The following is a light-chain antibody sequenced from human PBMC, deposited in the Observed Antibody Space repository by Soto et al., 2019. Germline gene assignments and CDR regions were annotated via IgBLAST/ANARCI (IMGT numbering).Light chain of an antibody. J-gene: IGKJ1*01. CDR3: QQRGHWPRT. CDR2: EAS. Sequence: EVVLTQSPATMSLYPGEGATLSCRASQSVSTYLAWYQQKPGQAPRLLIFEASKRATCIPDRISGSGSGTDFTLTISSLEPEDFAVYYCQQRGHWPRTFGQGTKVEMK. V-gene: IGKV3-11*01. CDR1: QSVSTY.